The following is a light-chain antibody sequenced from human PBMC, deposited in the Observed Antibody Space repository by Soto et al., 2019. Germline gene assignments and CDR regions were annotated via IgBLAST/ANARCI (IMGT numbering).Light chain of an antibody. CDR1: NIGSKS. CDR2: YDS. J-gene: IGLJ2*01. V-gene: IGLV3-21*04. CDR3: QVWDSSSDHPVV. Sequence: SYELTQTPSVSVAPGRAARITCGGNNIGSKSVHWDQQKPGQAPVLVIYYDSDRPSGIPERFSGSNSGNTATLTISRVEAGDEADYYCQVWDSSSDHPVVFGGGTKLTVL.